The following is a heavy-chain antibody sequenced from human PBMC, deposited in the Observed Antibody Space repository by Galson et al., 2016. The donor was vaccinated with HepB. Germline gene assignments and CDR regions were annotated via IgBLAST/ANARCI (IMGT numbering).Heavy chain of an antibody. V-gene: IGHV3-7*01. CDR1: GFTFSSYW. J-gene: IGHJ4*02. D-gene: IGHD6-13*01. Sequence: SLRLSCAASGFTFSSYWMSWVRQAPGKGLEWVANIKEDGREKKYVDSLKGRFTISRDNARNSLYLQMNSLRAEDTAVLYCARIGSSWNLDYWGQGTLVTVSS. CDR2: IKEDGREK. CDR3: ARIGSSWNLDY.